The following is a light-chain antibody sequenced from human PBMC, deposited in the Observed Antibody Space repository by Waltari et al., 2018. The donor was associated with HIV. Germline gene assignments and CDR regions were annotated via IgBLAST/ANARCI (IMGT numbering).Light chain of an antibody. Sequence: EIVLRQSPGTLSLSPGDRATLSCRASQSVSDDYLAWYQQRPGQAPRLLIYGASSRATDIPDRFSGSGSGADFTLTISRLDPEDFAVYFCQQYGSSPYTFGQGTKLEIK. CDR3: QQYGSSPYT. J-gene: IGKJ2*01. CDR2: GAS. CDR1: QSVSDDY. V-gene: IGKV3-20*01.